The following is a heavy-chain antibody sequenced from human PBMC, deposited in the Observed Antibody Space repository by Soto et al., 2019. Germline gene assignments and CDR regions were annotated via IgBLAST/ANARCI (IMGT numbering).Heavy chain of an antibody. CDR1: GFTFSSYA. V-gene: IGHV3-23*01. J-gene: IGHJ4*02. Sequence: EVQLLESGGGLVQPGGSLRLSCAASGFTFSSYAMSWVRQAPGKGLEWVSGIDGSGRNTYYADSVKGRFTISRDNSKNTLSVQMASLRGEDTALYYCAKDGGSVCSGGTCYFQAPDYWGQGTLVTVSS. CDR2: IDGSGRNT. D-gene: IGHD2-8*02. CDR3: AKDGGSVCSGGTCYFQAPDY.